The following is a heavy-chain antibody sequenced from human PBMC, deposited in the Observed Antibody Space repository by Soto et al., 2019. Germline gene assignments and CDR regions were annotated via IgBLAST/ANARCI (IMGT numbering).Heavy chain of an antibody. CDR2: ISGSGGST. CDR3: AKGGPYYYDSSGYYDY. V-gene: IGHV3-23*01. Sequence: EVQLLESGGGLVQPGGSLRLSCAASGFTFSSYAMSWVRQAPGKGLEWVSAISGSGGSTYYADSVKGRFTISRDNSKNTLYLQMNSLRAEDMAVYYCAKGGPYYYDSSGYYDYWGQGTLVTVSS. D-gene: IGHD3-22*01. CDR1: GFTFSSYA. J-gene: IGHJ4*02.